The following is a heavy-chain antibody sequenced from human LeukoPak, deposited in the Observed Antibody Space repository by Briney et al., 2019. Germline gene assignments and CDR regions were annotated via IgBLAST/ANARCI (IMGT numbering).Heavy chain of an antibody. CDR1: GFTFSSYS. CDR2: IDHDGSDK. CDR3: ATYSTAWYFDN. D-gene: IGHD6-19*01. Sequence: GGSLRLSCAASGFTFSSYSMGWVRQAPGKGLERVAYIDHDGSDKKYVDSVKGRFTISRDNAKNSLYLQMDSLRAEDTAVYYCATYSTAWYFDNWGQGTLVTVSS. J-gene: IGHJ4*02. V-gene: IGHV3-7*01.